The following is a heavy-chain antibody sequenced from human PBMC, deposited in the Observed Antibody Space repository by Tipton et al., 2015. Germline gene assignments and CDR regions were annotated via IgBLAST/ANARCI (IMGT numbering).Heavy chain of an antibody. V-gene: IGHV3-74*01. D-gene: IGHD3-10*01. J-gene: IGHJ4*02. CDR1: GFTFSSYW. CDR3: VRGRGEPARCDY. Sequence: GSLRLSCAASGFTFSSYWMHWVRQAPGKGLVWVSRINSDGSSTNYADSVKGRFTISRDNAKNTLYLQMNSLRVEDTAVYYCVRGRGEPARCDYWGQGMLLTVSS. CDR2: INSDGSST.